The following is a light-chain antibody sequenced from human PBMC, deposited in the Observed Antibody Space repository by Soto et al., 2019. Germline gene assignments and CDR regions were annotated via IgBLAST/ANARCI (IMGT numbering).Light chain of an antibody. Sequence: EIVMTQSPATLSVFLGERVTISCRASQSVSTXXAEYHQTTGQAPRILIYGASARATGIPARFSGSGSGTXFXPXISXLQSEDVVVYYCHQYNNWYPYTFGQGTKLEIK. J-gene: IGKJ2*01. CDR2: GAS. CDR1: QSVSTX. CDR3: HQYNNWYPYT. V-gene: IGKV3-15*01.